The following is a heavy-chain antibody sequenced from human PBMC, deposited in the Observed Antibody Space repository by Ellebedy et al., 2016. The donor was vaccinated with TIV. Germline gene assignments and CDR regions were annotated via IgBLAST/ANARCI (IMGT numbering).Heavy chain of an antibody. CDR3: ARHEGVPALPA. V-gene: IGHV4-39*01. J-gene: IGHJ5*02. Sequence: MPSETLSLTCTVSGGSISSSSYYWGWIRQPPGKGLEWIGSIYNDGSTYYNPSLKSRATISVHTSKKQFSLKLNSVTAADTAVYYCARHEGVPALPAWGPGTLVTVSS. CDR1: GGSISSSSYY. CDR2: IYNDGST. D-gene: IGHD2-2*01.